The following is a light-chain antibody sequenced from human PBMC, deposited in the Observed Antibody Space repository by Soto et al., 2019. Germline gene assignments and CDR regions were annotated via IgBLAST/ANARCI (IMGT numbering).Light chain of an antibody. CDR3: CSYAGSSPHYV. V-gene: IGLV2-11*01. CDR2: AVT. Sequence: QSVLTQPRSVSGSPGQSVTISCTGTSSDVGGYNYVSWYQQYPGKAPKVMIYAVTKRPSGVPDRIYGSKSGNTASLTISGLQAEDEAAYYCCSYAGSSPHYVFGTGTKLTVL. CDR1: SSDVGGYNY. J-gene: IGLJ1*01.